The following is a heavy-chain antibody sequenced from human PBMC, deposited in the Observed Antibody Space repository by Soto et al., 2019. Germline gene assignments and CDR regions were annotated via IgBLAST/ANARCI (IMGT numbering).Heavy chain of an antibody. CDR1: GFTFSYYW. V-gene: IGHV3-74*01. Sequence: EVPLVESGGGLVRPGGSLRLSCAASGFTFSYYWMHWVRQAPGKGLVWVSRIHSDGSSKTYADFVKGRCIISRDNGRKTVDFEMNSVRVDDTAVYYCARGDRGAFDLWGQGTVVTGSS. D-gene: IGHD1-26*01. CDR3: ARGDRGAFDL. J-gene: IGHJ3*01. CDR2: IHSDGSSK.